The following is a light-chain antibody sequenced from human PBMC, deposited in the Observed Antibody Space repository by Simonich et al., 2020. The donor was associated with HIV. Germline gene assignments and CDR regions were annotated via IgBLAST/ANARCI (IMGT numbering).Light chain of an antibody. CDR2: KAS. Sequence: AIQLTQSPSSLSASVGDRVTTPCRASQGISSALAWYQQKPGKAPKLLIYKASSLESGVPSRFSGSGSGTEFTLTISSLQPDDFATYYCQQYNSYPRTFGQGTKLEIK. V-gene: IGKV1-13*02. J-gene: IGKJ2*01. CDR1: QGISSA. CDR3: QQYNSYPRT.